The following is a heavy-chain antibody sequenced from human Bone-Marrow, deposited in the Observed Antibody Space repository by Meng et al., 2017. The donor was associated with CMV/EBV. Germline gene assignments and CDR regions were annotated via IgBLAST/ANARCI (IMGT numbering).Heavy chain of an antibody. J-gene: IGHJ6*02. CDR2: ISYDGSNK. V-gene: IGHV3-30*04. CDR3: ARDQYQLLSRYYYYYGMDV. D-gene: IGHD2-2*01. Sequence: GESLKISCAASGFTFSSYAMHWVRQAPGKGLEWVAVISYDGSNKYYADSVKGRFTISRDNSKNTLYLQMNSLRVEDTAVYYCARDQYQLLSRYYYYYGMDVWGQGTTVTVSS. CDR1: GFTFSSYA.